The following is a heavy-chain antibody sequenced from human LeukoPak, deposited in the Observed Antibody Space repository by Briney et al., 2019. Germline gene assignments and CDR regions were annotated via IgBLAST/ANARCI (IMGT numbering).Heavy chain of an antibody. V-gene: IGHV3-74*01. D-gene: IGHD3-10*01. Sequence: PGGSLRLSCAASGFTFSSHWMHWARHAPGKGLVWVSRISTDGTTINYADSVKGRFTISRDNAKNTSYLQMNSLTAEDTAMYYCARGPRTSGSYYNGDYWGQGTLVTVSS. CDR3: ARGPRTSGSYYNGDY. CDR1: GFTFSSHW. CDR2: ISTDGTTI. J-gene: IGHJ4*02.